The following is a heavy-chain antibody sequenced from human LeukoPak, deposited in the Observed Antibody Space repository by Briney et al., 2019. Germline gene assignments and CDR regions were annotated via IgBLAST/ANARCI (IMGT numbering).Heavy chain of an antibody. V-gene: IGHV3-7*01. CDR2: IMHDGSEK. CDR3: ARAGAMAASRYYFDY. J-gene: IGHJ4*02. CDR1: GFTFSAYW. Sequence: GGSLRLSCAASGFTFSAYWMSWLRQAPGKGLEWVANIMHDGSEKNYVDSVKGRFTISRDNARNSLYLQMNSLRVEDTAVYYCARAGAMAASRYYFDYWGQGTLVAAYS. D-gene: IGHD6-19*01.